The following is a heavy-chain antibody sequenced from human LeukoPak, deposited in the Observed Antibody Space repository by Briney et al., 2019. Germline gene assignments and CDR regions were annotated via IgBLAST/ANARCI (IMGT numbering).Heavy chain of an antibody. Sequence: SETLSLTCTVSGGSISSYYWSRIRQPAGKGLEWIGRIYTSGSTNYNPSLKSRVTMSVDTSKNQFSLKLSSVTAADTAVYYCARDFPRKGYDFWSGYSTPLDYWGQGTLVTVSS. D-gene: IGHD3-3*01. CDR1: GGSISSYY. CDR3: ARDFPRKGYDFWSGYSTPLDY. V-gene: IGHV4-4*07. J-gene: IGHJ4*02. CDR2: IYTSGST.